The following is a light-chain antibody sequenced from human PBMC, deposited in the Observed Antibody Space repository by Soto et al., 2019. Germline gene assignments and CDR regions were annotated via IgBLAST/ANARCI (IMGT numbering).Light chain of an antibody. CDR2: GTS. CDR3: QHYYGSQYS. J-gene: IGKJ2*03. V-gene: IGKV3-20*01. Sequence: EIVLTQPPGTLSLSSGERVTLSCRASQILNNNFLAWYQQRPDQSPRLLIYGTSTRDIGVPNRFSGSGSGTDFTLTISRLEPEDFAIYYCQHYYGSQYSFGQGTKLDIK. CDR1: QILNNNF.